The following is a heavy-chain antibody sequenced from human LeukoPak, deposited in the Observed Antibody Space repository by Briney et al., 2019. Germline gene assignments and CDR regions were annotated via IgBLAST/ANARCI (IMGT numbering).Heavy chain of an antibody. V-gene: IGHV3-30*03. Sequence: GGSLRLSCAASGFTFSSYGMHWVRQAPGKGLEWVAVISYDGSNKYYADSVKGRFTISRDNSKNTLYLQMNSLRAEDTAVYYCARDRNYYGSGTYYDAYDIWGQGTRVTVSS. J-gene: IGHJ3*02. D-gene: IGHD3-10*01. CDR1: GFTFSSYG. CDR3: ARDRNYYGSGTYYDAYDI. CDR2: ISYDGSNK.